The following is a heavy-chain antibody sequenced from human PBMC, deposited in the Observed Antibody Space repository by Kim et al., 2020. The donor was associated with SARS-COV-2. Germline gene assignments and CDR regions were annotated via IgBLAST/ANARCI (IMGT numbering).Heavy chain of an antibody. CDR3: ARARGMDV. V-gene: IGHV3-7*03. CDR1: GFTFSSYA. CDR2: INQDGSET. J-gene: IGHJ6*02. Sequence: GGSLRLSCAASGFTFSSYAMTWVRQAPGKGLEWVANINQDGSETYYVDSVKGRFTISRDNAKNSLYLQMNSLRAEDTAEYYCARARGMDVWGQGTTVTVSS.